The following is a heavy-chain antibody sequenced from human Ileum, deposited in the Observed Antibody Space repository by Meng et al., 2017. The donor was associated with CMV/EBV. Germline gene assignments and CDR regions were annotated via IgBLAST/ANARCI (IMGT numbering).Heavy chain of an antibody. J-gene: IGHJ4*02. CDR2: INHRGTT. V-gene: IGHV4-34*02. Sequence: QLNLQQVGAGLFKHPETLSLPCGVNGGAFSSSSWTWIRQPPGKGPEWIGDINHRGTTNYSPSLKSRVTISIDTSKKQFSLRLSSLTAADTAVYYCTRGRVGDWGFDFWGQGTLVTVSS. CDR1: GGAFSSSS. D-gene: IGHD1-26*01. CDR3: TRGRVGDWGFDF.